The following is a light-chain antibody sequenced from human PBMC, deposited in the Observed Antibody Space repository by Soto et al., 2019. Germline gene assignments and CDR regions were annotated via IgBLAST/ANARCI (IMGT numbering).Light chain of an antibody. CDR3: GADHGSGANFVKV. Sequence: QPVLTQPPSASASLGASVTLTCTLSSGYSDYNVDWYQQRPGKGPRLVMRVGPGGIVGSKGNGIPDRFSVLGSGLNRYLTIKNIQEEDESDYHCGADHGSGANFVKVFGGETKLTVL. V-gene: IGLV9-49*03. CDR2: VGPGGIVG. J-gene: IGLJ2*01. CDR1: SGYSDYN.